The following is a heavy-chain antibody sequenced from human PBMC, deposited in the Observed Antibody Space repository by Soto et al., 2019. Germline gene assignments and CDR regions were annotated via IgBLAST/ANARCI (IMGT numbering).Heavy chain of an antibody. CDR3: ARARFSQWSEDYYGPGV. J-gene: IGHJ6*02. CDR1: GGSFSGYY. CDR2: INHSGST. V-gene: IGHV4-34*01. Sequence: SETLSLTCAVYGGSFSGYYWSWIRQPPGKGLEWIGEINHSGSTNYNPSLKSRVTISFDTSKNQFSLNLTSVTAADTAVYYCARARFSQWSEDYYGPGVWGQGTTVIVS. D-gene: IGHD3-3*01.